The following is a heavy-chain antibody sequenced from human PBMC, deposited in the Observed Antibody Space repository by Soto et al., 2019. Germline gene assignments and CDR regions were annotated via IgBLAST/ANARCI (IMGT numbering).Heavy chain of an antibody. CDR1: GGSIRGYY. CDR3: ARVIWDIVVVPAAKGYYYYYMDV. CDR2: IYYSGST. Sequence: SETLSLTCTVSGGSIRGYYWSWIRQPPGKGLEWIGYIYYSGSTNYNPSLKSRVTISVDTSKNQFSLKLSSVTAADTAVYYCARVIWDIVVVPAAKGYYYYYMDVWGKGTTVTVSS. V-gene: IGHV4-59*01. D-gene: IGHD2-2*01. J-gene: IGHJ6*03.